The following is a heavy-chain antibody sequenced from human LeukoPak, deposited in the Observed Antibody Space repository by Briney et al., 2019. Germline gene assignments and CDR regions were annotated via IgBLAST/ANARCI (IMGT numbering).Heavy chain of an antibody. CDR3: ARVDSSSWCDY. Sequence: GESLKISCKGYGYSFTNYWIGWVRQMPGRGLEWMGIIYPGDSDTRYSPSFQGQVTISADKSISTAHLQWSSLKASDTAMYYCARVDSSSWCDYWGQGTLVTVSS. J-gene: IGHJ4*02. D-gene: IGHD6-13*01. CDR2: IYPGDSDT. V-gene: IGHV5-51*01. CDR1: GYSFTNYW.